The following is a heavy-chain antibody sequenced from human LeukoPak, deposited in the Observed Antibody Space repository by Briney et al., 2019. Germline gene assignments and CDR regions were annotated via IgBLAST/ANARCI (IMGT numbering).Heavy chain of an antibody. Sequence: GASVKVSCKASGYTFTSYYMHWVRQAPGQGLEWMGIINPSGGSTSYAQKFQGRVTMTRDTSTGTVYMELSSLRSEDTAVYYCASFRPKSYDFWSGYSNDAFDIWGQGTMVTVSS. CDR3: ASFRPKSYDFWSGYSNDAFDI. J-gene: IGHJ3*02. CDR2: INPSGGST. D-gene: IGHD3-3*01. V-gene: IGHV1-46*03. CDR1: GYTFTSYY.